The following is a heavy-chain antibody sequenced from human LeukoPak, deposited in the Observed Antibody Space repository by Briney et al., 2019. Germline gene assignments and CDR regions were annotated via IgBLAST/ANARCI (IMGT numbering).Heavy chain of an antibody. CDR2: ISYDANNE. Sequence: GKSLRLSCAASGFSFSGFAMHWVRQAPGKGLEWVAAISYDANNEYYGDSVKGRFTISRDKSKNMLYLQMNSLRVEDTAVYYCARGTREFDYWGQGALVTVSS. D-gene: IGHD3/OR15-3a*01. CDR1: GFSFSGFA. J-gene: IGHJ4*02. CDR3: ARGTREFDY. V-gene: IGHV3-30*03.